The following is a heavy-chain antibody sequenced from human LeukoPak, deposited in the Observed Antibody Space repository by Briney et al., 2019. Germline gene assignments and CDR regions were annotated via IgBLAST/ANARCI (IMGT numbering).Heavy chain of an antibody. CDR1: GGSFSSYA. V-gene: IGHV1-69*13. J-gene: IGHJ4*02. Sequence: SVKVSCKASGGSFSSYAINWVRQALGQGLEWMGGIIPIFGTANYAQKFQDRVTITAVESMSTVYMELSSLRSEDTAVYYCAGGWLAESMVVTPYNYWGQGTLVTVSS. CDR2: IIPIFGTA. CDR3: AGGWLAESMVVTPYNY. D-gene: IGHD4-23*01.